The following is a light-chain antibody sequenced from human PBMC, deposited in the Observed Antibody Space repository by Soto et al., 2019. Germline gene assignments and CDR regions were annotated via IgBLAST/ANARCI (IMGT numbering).Light chain of an antibody. CDR2: GAS. CDR1: QSVSSN. CDR3: QEYFQWPPGM. V-gene: IGKV3-15*01. Sequence: EIVMTQSPATLSVSPGERATLSCRASQSVSSNLAWYQQKPGQAPRLLIYGASTRATGIPARFSGSGSGTEFTLTISSLQSEDFEVYYCQEYFQWPPGMFGPGTKVDIK. J-gene: IGKJ1*01.